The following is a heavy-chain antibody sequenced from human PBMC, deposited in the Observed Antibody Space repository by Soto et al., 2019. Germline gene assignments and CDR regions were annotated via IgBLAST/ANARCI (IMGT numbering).Heavy chain of an antibody. CDR2: IYYSGTT. V-gene: IGHV4-31*03. Sequence: QVPLQESGPGLVKPSQTLSLTCTVSGGSISSEGYYWSWFRQLPGKVLEWIGDIYYSGTTYHNPSLRSRLTISGDASKNQFSLKLSSVTDADTALYYCARGRGYSYGPYYFDYWGQGTLVTVSS. CDR3: ARGRGYSYGPYYFDY. J-gene: IGHJ4*02. CDR1: GGSISSEGYY. D-gene: IGHD5-18*01.